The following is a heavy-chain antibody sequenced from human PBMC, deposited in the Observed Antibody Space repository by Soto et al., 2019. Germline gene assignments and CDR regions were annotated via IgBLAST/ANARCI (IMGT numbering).Heavy chain of an antibody. CDR3: ARGEYSSSFNFDY. D-gene: IGHD6-6*01. CDR2: ISSSSDYI. Sequence: GGSLKLSCAASGFTFTYYSMNWVRQAPGKGLEWVSSISSSSDYIYYADSVKGRFTISRDNAKNSLYLQMNSLRAEDTAVYYCARGEYSSSFNFDYWGQGTLVTVSS. J-gene: IGHJ4*02. V-gene: IGHV3-21*01. CDR1: GFTFTYYS.